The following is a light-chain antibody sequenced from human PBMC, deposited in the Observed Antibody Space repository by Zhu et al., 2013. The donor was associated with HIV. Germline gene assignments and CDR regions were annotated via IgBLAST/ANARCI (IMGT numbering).Light chain of an antibody. CDR3: CSYAGAFTWV. CDR1: SSDVGFYNL. J-gene: IGLJ3*02. V-gene: IGLV2-23*02. CDR2: EVN. Sequence: QSALTQPASVSGSPGQSITISCTGTSSDVGFYNLVSWYQQHPGKAPKLMIYEVNKRPSGVSNRFSGARSGNTASLSISGLQAEDEADYYCCSYAGAFTWVFGGGTKVTVL.